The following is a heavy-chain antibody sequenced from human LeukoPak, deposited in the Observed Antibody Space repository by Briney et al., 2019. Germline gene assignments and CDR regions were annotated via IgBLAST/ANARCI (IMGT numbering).Heavy chain of an antibody. CDR1: GFTFSSYG. J-gene: IGHJ4*02. D-gene: IGHD6-19*01. CDR2: ISYDGSNQ. CDR3: AKDGRVSRGWSNPYLDY. V-gene: IGHV3-30*18. Sequence: PGGSLRLSCAASGFTFSSYGMHWVRQAPGKGLEWVALISYDGSNQYYADSVKGRFTVSRDNSKNTLSLQMNSLSAEDAAVYYCAKDGRVSRGWSNPYLDYWGQGTLVTVSS.